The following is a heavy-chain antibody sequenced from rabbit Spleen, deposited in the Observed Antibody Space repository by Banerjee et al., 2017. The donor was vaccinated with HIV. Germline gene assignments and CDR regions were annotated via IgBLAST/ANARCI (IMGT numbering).Heavy chain of an antibody. D-gene: IGHD4-2*01. Sequence: QEQLVESGGGLVQPEGSLTLTCKASGFDFSNKAVMCWVRQAPGKGLEWIACINAITGKAVYASWAKGRFTFSKTASTTVTLQMTSVTAADTATYFCARDAGTTGNPGYFNLWGQGTLVTVS. J-gene: IGHJ4*01. CDR3: ARDAGTTGNPGYFNL. V-gene: IGHV1S45*01. CDR1: GFDFSNKAV. CDR2: INAITGKA.